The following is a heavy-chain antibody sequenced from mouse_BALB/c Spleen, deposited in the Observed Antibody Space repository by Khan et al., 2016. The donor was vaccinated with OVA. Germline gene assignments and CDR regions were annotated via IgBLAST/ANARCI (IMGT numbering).Heavy chain of an antibody. CDR1: GFTFTSYG. Sequence: LVQSGGSRKLSCAASGFTFTSYGMHWIRQAPEKGLEWFAYISIDSNTIYYADTVKGRFTISRDNPKNTLFLQMTRLRSGETTMYFCATSYFYGYYFDYWGKGTTLTVSS. V-gene: IGHV5-17*02. D-gene: IGHD1-1*01. CDR3: ATSYFYGYYFDY. CDR2: ISIDSNTI. J-gene: IGHJ2*01.